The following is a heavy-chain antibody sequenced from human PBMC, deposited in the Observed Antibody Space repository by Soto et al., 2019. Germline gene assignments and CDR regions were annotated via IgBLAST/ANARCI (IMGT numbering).Heavy chain of an antibody. D-gene: IGHD2-21*01. V-gene: IGHV4-61*01. J-gene: IGHJ4*01. CDR2: ISNSVIS. CDR3: ARGEGNSYHAYHF. Sequence: SETLSLTCAVSGDSVTSVNYFWTWIRHPPGGGLEWIGYISNSVISKYNPSLKSRVAMSQDTSKNHFSMNLHSVTAADTAVYFCARGEGNSYHAYHF. CDR1: GDSVTSVNYF.